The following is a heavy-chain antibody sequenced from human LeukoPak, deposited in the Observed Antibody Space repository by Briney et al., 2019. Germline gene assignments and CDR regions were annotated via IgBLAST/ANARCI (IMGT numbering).Heavy chain of an antibody. D-gene: IGHD3-16*01. CDR1: GFTYNW. CDR2: IDDGGIDP. V-gene: IGHV3-74*03. Sequence: GPCLRLSCVLSGFTYNWTQWVRQAPVKGLGWSSRIDDGGIDPKYAASVQGRFTISRDNARETLYLQMKSLGAEDTAIYYCVREFFGQLFWGQGTPVSVSS. CDR3: VREFFGQLF. J-gene: IGHJ4*02.